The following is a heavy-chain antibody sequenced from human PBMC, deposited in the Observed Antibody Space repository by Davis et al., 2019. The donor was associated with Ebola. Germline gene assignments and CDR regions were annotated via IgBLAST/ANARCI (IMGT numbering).Heavy chain of an antibody. Sequence: MPSETLSLTCAVYGGSFSGYYWSWIRQPPGKGLEWIGEINHSGSTNYNPSLKSRVTISVDTSKNQFSLKLNSVTATDTAVYYCARGGWSNDFWGQGTLVTVSS. CDR2: INHSGST. J-gene: IGHJ4*02. CDR1: GGSFSGYY. D-gene: IGHD6-19*01. CDR3: ARGGWSNDF. V-gene: IGHV4-34*01.